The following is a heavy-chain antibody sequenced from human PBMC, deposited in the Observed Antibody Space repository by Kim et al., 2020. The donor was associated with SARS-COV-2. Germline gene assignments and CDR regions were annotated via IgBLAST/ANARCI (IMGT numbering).Heavy chain of an antibody. Sequence: DSVKGRFTISRDNAKNSLYRQMNGLRAEDTAVYYCARDGLEMTTVTTDYWGQGTLVTVSS. D-gene: IGHD4-17*01. V-gene: IGHV3-11*04. J-gene: IGHJ4*02. CDR3: ARDGLEMTTVTTDY.